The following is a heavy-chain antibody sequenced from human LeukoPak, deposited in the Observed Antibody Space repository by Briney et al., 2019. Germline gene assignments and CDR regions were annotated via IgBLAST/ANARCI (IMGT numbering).Heavy chain of an antibody. CDR1: GYTFADYY. D-gene: IGHD3-9*01. Sequence: ASVKVSCKASGYTFADYYIHWVRQAPGQGLEWVGWMNPNSGDTNYARSFQGRVTMTRDTSISTAYMELSRLRFDDTAVYYCAKDPFDQILPENWFDPWGQGTLVTVSS. J-gene: IGHJ5*02. CDR2: MNPNSGDT. V-gene: IGHV1-2*02. CDR3: AKDPFDQILPENWFDP.